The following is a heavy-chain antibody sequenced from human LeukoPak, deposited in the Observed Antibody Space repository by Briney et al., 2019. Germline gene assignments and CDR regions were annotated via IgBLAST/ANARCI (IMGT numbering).Heavy chain of an antibody. D-gene: IGHD4-11*01. V-gene: IGHV3-74*01. CDR2: ISTDASST. J-gene: IGHJ4*02. CDR1: GFTFSSYW. Sequence: SGGSLRLSCAGSGFTFSSYWMHWVRQAPGKGLVWVSRISTDASSTTYADSVKGRFTISRDNAKDTLYLQMNSLRAEDTAVYYCTVHHQAYSRTYWGQGTLVTVSS. CDR3: TVHHQAYSRTY.